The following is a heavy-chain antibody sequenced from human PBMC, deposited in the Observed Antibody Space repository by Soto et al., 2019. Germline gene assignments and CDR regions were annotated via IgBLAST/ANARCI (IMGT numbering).Heavy chain of an antibody. CDR3: ATETTVADPYYFFYGLDV. CDR2: INPRGGRT. J-gene: IGHJ6*02. D-gene: IGHD4-17*01. V-gene: IGHV1-46*04. CDR1: GYTFTSYS. Sequence: QVHLVQSGTEVKKPGASVTVSCRASGYTFTSYSLHWVRQAPGKGLEWMGLINPRGGRTTYAQKLQGRITITRDTSTSTVYMEVNSLRPEDTAVYYCATETTVADPYYFFYGLDVWGQGTRVNVSS.